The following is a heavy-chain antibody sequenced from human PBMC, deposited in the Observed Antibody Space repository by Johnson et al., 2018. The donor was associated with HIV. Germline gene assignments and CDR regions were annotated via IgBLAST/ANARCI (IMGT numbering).Heavy chain of an antibody. V-gene: IGHV3-20*04. J-gene: IGHJ3*02. CDR1: GFTFDGYG. CDR3: GRGRGLGHAFDI. CDR2: ITWNGGST. Sequence: VQVVESGGGVVRPGGSLRLSCAASGFTFDGYGLHWVRQAPGKGLEWVAGITWNGGSTAYGDSVKGRLTISRDNSKNTLYLQMNSLRAEDTAVSYCGRGRGLGHAFDIWGQGTMVTVSS. D-gene: IGHD7-27*01.